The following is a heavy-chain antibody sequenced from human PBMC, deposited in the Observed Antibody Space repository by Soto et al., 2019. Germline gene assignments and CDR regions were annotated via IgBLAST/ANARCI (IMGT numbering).Heavy chain of an antibody. D-gene: IGHD3-10*01. Sequence: SETLSLTCTVSGGSISSYYWSWIRQPAGKGLEWIGRIYTSGSTNYNPSLKSRVTMSVDTSKNQFSLKLSSVTAADTAVYYCARLRGTMVRGVIGWFDPWGQGTLVTVS. CDR1: GGSISSYY. CDR3: ARLRGTMVRGVIGWFDP. CDR2: IYTSGST. V-gene: IGHV4-4*07. J-gene: IGHJ5*02.